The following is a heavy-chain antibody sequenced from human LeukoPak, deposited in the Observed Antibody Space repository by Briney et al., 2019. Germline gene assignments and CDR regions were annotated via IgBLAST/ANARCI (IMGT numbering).Heavy chain of an antibody. Sequence: SETLSLTCTVSRGSISSYYWSWIRQPPGKGLEWIGYIYYSGSTNYNPSLKSRVTISVDTSKNQFSLKLSSVTAADTAVYYCARGGYSYGYFWFDPWGQGTLVTVSS. D-gene: IGHD5-18*01. CDR3: ARGGYSYGYFWFDP. CDR1: RGSISSYY. J-gene: IGHJ5*02. V-gene: IGHV4-59*01. CDR2: IYYSGST.